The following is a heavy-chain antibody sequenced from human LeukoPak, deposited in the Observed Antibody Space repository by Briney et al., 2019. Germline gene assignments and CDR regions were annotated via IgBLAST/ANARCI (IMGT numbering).Heavy chain of an antibody. CDR3: ARQDSSGWYNTLDY. CDR1: GYSFISYA. D-gene: IGHD6-19*01. CDR2: INTNTGNP. J-gene: IGHJ4*02. V-gene: IGHV7-4-1*02. Sequence: ASVKVSCKASGYSFISYAMNWVRQAPGQGLEWMGWINTNTGNPMYAQGFTGRFVFALDTSVSTAYLQISSLKAEDTAVYYCARQDSSGWYNTLDYWGQGTLVTVSS.